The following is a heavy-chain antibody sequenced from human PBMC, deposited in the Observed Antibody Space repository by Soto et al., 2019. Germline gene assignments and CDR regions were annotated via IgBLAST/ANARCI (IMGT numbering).Heavy chain of an antibody. CDR2: ISSSSSYT. D-gene: IGHD3-3*01. CDR1: GFTFSDYY. Sequence: GGSLRLSCAASGFTFSDYYMSWIRQAPGKGLEWVSYISSSSSYTNYADSVKGRFTISRDNAKNSLYLQMNSLRAEDTAVYYCARDIKELRFLEWLPIPPPNYYYGMDVWGQGTTVTVSS. J-gene: IGHJ6*02. V-gene: IGHV3-11*06. CDR3: ARDIKELRFLEWLPIPPPNYYYGMDV.